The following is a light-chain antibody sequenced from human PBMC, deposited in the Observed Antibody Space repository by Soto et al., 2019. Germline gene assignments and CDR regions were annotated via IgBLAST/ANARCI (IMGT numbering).Light chain of an antibody. V-gene: IGKV3-20*01. CDR3: QQHGTPLFT. J-gene: IGKJ3*01. CDR2: GAS. CDR1: QSVTNNF. Sequence: IVLTQSPGTLSLSPGERATLSCGASQSVTNNFLAWYQQKPGQAPRLLIYGASSRATGVPDRFSGRGSGTDFTLTISRLEPRDCAVYYSQQHGTPLFTFGPGTQVPI.